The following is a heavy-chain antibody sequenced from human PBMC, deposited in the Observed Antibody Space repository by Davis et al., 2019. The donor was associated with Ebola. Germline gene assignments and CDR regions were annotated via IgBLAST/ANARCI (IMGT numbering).Heavy chain of an antibody. CDR3: ARGRYSTSSGVYYYAMDV. CDR1: GFTVRTYF. Sequence: GESLKISCAATGFTVRTYFMNWVRQAPGKGLVWVSRIKSDGSSTSYADSVKGRFTISRDNAKNTLYLQMNSLRAEDTAVYYCARGRYSTSSGVYYYAMDVWGQGTTVTVSS. J-gene: IGHJ6*02. CDR2: IKSDGSST. V-gene: IGHV3-74*01. D-gene: IGHD6-6*01.